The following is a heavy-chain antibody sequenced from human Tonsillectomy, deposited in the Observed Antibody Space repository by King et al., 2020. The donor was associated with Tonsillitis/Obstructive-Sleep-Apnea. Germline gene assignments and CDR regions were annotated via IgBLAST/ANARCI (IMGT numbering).Heavy chain of an antibody. CDR2: TKNKINGGRT. V-gene: IGHV3-15*01. D-gene: IGHD1-14*01. Sequence: VQLVESGGGFVKPGEYLRLSCAASGVTFINAWMSWVRQAPGKGLEWVGRTKNKINGGRTDYAAPVKGRYTISRDDSKKPLYLQIKKPKTADTAVYYYAAERRQPLHDTTFYYIDAWGKGATVTASS. CDR3: AAERRQPLHDTTFYYIDA. J-gene: IGHJ6*03. CDR1: GVTFINAW.